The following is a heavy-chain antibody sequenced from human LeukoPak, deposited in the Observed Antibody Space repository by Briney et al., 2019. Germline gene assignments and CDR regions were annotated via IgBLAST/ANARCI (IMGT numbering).Heavy chain of an antibody. Sequence: SETLSLTCAVSGYSINNVHYWAWIRQPPGKGLEWIGNISQSAIASYNPSLKSRVTISLDTSNNHFSLNLRSVTTADTAVYSCARASVEHSIVAGDYFDSWGQGTLVTVSS. V-gene: IGHV4-38-2*01. CDR1: GYSINNVHY. CDR2: ISQSAIA. CDR3: ARASVEHSIVAGDYFDS. J-gene: IGHJ4*02. D-gene: IGHD2-15*01.